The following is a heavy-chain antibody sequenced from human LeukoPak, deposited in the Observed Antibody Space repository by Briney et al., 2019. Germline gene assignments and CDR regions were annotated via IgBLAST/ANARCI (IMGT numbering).Heavy chain of an antibody. D-gene: IGHD5-12*01. CDR3: ARVEVVATIPFDY. CDR1: GYTFTGYY. CDR2: INPNSGGT. Sequence: ASVKVSFKASGYTFTGYYMHWVRQAPGQGLGWMGWINPNSGGTNYARKFQGRVTMTRDTSISTAYMELSRLRSDDTAVYYCARVEVVATIPFDYWGQGTLVTVSS. V-gene: IGHV1-2*02. J-gene: IGHJ4*02.